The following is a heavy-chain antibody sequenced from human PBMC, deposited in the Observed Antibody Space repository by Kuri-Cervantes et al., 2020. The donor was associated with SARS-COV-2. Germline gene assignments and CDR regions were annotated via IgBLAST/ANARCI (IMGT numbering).Heavy chain of an antibody. V-gene: IGHV4-59*01. CDR3: ARGYYDFWSGYYYEYYYGMDV. CDR2: IYYSGST. D-gene: IGHD3-3*01. CDR1: GGSISSYY. Sequence: ESLKISCTVSGGSISSYYWSWIRQPPGKGLEWIGYIYYSGSTNYNPSLKSRVTISVDTSKNQFSLKLSSVTAADTAVYYCARGYYDFWSGYYYEYYYGMDVWGQGTTVTVSS. J-gene: IGHJ6*02.